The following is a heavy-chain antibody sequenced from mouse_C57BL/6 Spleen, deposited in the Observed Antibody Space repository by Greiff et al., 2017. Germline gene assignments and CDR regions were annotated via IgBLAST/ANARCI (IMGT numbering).Heavy chain of an antibody. J-gene: IGHJ3*01. CDR1: GFTFSSYA. CDR2: ISRGGDYI. CDR3: TRDRDYSNSFAY. D-gene: IGHD2-5*01. Sequence: EVKVVESGEGLVKPGGSLKLSCAASGFTFSSYAMSWVRQTPEKRLEWVAYISRGGDYIYYADTVKGRFTISRDNARNTLYLQMSSLKSEDTAMYYCTRDRDYSNSFAYWGQGTLVTVSA. V-gene: IGHV5-9-1*02.